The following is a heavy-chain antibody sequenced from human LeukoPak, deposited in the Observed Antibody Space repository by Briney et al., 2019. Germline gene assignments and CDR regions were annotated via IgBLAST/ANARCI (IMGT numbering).Heavy chain of an antibody. Sequence: GGSLRLSCAASGFTFSSYAMSWVRQAPGKGLAWDSAISGSGGSTYYADSVKGRFTISRDNSKNTLYLQMNSLRAEDTAVYYCAKDLESSGWSYFDYWGQGTLVTVSS. J-gene: IGHJ4*02. CDR2: ISGSGGST. CDR3: AKDLESSGWSYFDY. CDR1: GFTFSSYA. V-gene: IGHV3-23*01. D-gene: IGHD6-19*01.